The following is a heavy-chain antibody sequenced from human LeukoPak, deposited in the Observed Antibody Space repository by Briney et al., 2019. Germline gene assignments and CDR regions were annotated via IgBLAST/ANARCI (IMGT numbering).Heavy chain of an antibody. V-gene: IGHV1-2*02. J-gene: IGHJ4*02. CDR1: GYTFTGYY. Sequence: ASVKVSCKASGYTFTGYYMHWVRQAPGQGPEWMGWINPNSGGTNYAQKFQGRVTMTRDTSISTAYMELSRLRSDDTAVYYCAVHIVVVPAAFHWGQGTLVTVSS. CDR3: AVHIVVVPAAFH. D-gene: IGHD2-2*01. CDR2: INPNSGGT.